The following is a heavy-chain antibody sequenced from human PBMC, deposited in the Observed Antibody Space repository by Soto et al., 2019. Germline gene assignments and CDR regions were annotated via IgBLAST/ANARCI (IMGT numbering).Heavy chain of an antibody. CDR1: GYIFTSYY. D-gene: IGHD3-22*01. V-gene: IGHV1-46*01. Sequence: QVQLVQSGAEVKKPGASVKVSCKASGYIFTSYYMHWVRRAPGQGLEWMGIINPSGGGTTYAQKFQGRVTMTRDTSTSTVYMELSSLSAEDTAVYYCARDLDRSSGHYYKNWFDPWGQGTLVTVSS. CDR3: ARDLDRSSGHYYKNWFDP. CDR2: INPSGGGT. J-gene: IGHJ5*02.